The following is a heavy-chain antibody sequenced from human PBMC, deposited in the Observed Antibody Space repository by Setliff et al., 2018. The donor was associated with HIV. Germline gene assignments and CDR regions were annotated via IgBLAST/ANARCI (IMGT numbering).Heavy chain of an antibody. V-gene: IGHV5-51*01. CDR1: GDKFTNYW. J-gene: IGHJ4*03. CDR2: IYPSDSDT. CDR3: AKGGGLNFRYHDWFVKI. D-gene: IGHD3-9*01. Sequence: GESLKISCKDSGDKFTNYWLGWVRQMPGKGLEWIGVIYPSDSDTRYSPSFKGQDTISADRSINTAYLQWSSLRDSDTAMYYCAKGGGLNFRYHDWFVKIWGQGTLVTVSS.